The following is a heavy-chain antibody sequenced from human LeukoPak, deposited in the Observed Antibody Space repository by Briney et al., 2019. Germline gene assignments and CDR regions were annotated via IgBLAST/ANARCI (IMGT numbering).Heavy chain of an antibody. Sequence: PGRSLRLSCAASGFTFSSYGMHWVRQAPGKGLEWVAVISYDGSNKYYADSVKGRFTISRDNSKNTLYLQMNSLRAEDTAVYYCAKDLVVGGVWGKGTTVTVSS. CDR3: AKDLVVGGV. D-gene: IGHD1-26*01. V-gene: IGHV3-30*18. CDR2: ISYDGSNK. J-gene: IGHJ6*04. CDR1: GFTFSSYG.